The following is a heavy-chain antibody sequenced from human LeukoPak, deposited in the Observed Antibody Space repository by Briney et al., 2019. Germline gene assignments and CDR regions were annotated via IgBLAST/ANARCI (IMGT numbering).Heavy chain of an antibody. J-gene: IGHJ4*02. V-gene: IGHV3-23*01. Sequence: PGGSLRLSCAASGFTFSSYAMSWVRQAPGKGLEWVSAISGSGGSTYYADSVKGRFTISRDNSKNTPYLQMNSLRAEDTAVYYCAKGGYSYEIYFDYWGQGTLVTVSS. CDR1: GFTFSSYA. CDR3: AKGGYSYEIYFDY. D-gene: IGHD5-18*01. CDR2: ISGSGGST.